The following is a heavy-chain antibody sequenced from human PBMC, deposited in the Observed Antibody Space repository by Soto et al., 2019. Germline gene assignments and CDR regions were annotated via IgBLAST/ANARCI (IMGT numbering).Heavy chain of an antibody. CDR1: GYSISSGYF. D-gene: IGHD5-12*01. J-gene: IGHJ4*02. V-gene: IGHV4-38-2*02. Sequence: PSETLSLTCGVSGYSISSGYFWGWIRQPPGKGLEWIGSMYQSGSTYYNPSLKSRVTISIDTSKNQFSLKLPSVSAAATAVYYSSREWDRDGYNGGYFGYWRQGSLVTV. CDR2: MYQSGST. CDR3: SREWDRDGYNGGYFGY.